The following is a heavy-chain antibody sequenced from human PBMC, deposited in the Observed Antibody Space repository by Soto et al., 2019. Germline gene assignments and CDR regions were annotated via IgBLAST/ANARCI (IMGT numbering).Heavy chain of an antibody. CDR2: TYYRSKWYN. D-gene: IGHD3-9*01. J-gene: IGHJ5*02. CDR3: ARDSYDILTGYYRTNRFDP. CDR1: GDSVSSNSSA. Sequence: PSHTLSRTCAISGDSVSSNSSAWNWIRQSPSRGLEWLGRTYYRSKWYNDYAVSVKSRITINPDTSKNQFSLQLNSVTPEDTAVYYCARDSYDILTGYYRTNRFDPWGQGTLVTVSS. V-gene: IGHV6-1*01.